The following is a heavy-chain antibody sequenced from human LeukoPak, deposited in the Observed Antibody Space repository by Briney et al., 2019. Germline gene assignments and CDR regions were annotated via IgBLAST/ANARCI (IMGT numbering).Heavy chain of an antibody. CDR1: GFTLGGYG. CDR3: TRYNNDHFDS. CDR2: IAYDGSRA. Sequence: AGGSLRLSCAGSGFTLGGYGMHWFRQTPGKGLEWVAVIAYDGSRAFYADSVKGRFTISRDNSKNTMSVQMDDLRAEDTAVYYCTRYNNDHFDSWGQGTLVTVSS. D-gene: IGHD1-14*01. V-gene: IGHV3-33*01. J-gene: IGHJ4*02.